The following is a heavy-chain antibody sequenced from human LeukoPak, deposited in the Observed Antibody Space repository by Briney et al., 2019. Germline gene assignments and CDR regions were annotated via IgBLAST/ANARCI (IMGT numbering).Heavy chain of an antibody. V-gene: IGHV4-31*03. J-gene: IGHJ4*02. CDR3: ARGAAYYGDYVV. D-gene: IGHD4-17*01. CDR1: GGSISSGGYY. CDR2: IYYNGST. Sequence: PSETLSLTCTVSGGSISSGGYYWNWIRQHPGKGLEWIGYIYYNGSTYYNPSLKSRVTISVDTSKNQFSLKLSSVTAADTAVYYRARGAAYYGDYVVWGQGTLVTVSS.